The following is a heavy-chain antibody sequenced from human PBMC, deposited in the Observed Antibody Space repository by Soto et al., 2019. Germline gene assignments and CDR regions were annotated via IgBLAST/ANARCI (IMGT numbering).Heavy chain of an antibody. J-gene: IGHJ2*01. D-gene: IGHD6-19*01. V-gene: IGHV4-34*01. CDR1: GGSFNSYF. CDR2: IHHSGTI. CDR3: AKGWRGGWYFDL. Sequence: QVQLQQWGAGLLKPSETLSLTCAVYGGSFNSYFWNWIRQPPGRGLEWIGEIHHSGTINYNPSLKSRASISLATPTNQLSMKLRSATGADTAVYYCAKGWRGGWYFDLWGRGTPVTVSS.